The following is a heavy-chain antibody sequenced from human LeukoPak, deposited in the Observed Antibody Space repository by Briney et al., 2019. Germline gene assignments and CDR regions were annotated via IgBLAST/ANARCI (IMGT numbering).Heavy chain of an antibody. Sequence: GASVKVSCKASTYTFTRYGISWVRQAPGQGLEWMGGIIPIFGTANYAQKFQGRVTITADESTSTAYMELSSLRSEDTAVYYCARDREPTVTPSYYFDYWGQGTLVTVSS. J-gene: IGHJ4*02. CDR3: ARDREPTVTPSYYFDY. V-gene: IGHV1-69*13. CDR2: IIPIFGTA. CDR1: TYTFTRYG. D-gene: IGHD4-17*01.